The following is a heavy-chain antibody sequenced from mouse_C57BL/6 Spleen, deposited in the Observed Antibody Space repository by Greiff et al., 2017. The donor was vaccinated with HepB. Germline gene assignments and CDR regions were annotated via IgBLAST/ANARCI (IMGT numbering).Heavy chain of an antibody. CDR2: IYPGDGDT. J-gene: IGHJ3*01. CDR3: ARWSYGGKGAY. CDR1: GYAFSSYW. Sequence: QVHVKQSGAELVKPGASVKISCKASGYAFSSYWMNWVKQRPGKGLEWIGQIYPGDGDTNYNGKFKGKATLTADKSSSTAYMQLSSLTSEDSAVYFCARWSYGGKGAYWGQGTLVTVSA. D-gene: IGHD1-1*02. V-gene: IGHV1-80*01.